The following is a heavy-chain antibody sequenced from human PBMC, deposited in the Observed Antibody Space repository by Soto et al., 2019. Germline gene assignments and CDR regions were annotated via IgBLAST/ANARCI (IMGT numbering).Heavy chain of an antibody. CDR2: INQDGSEK. Sequence: EVQLVESGGGLVQPGGSLRLSCAASGFTFSNYWMSWVRQAPGKGLEWVANINQDGSEKYYVGSVKGRLTSSRDNAKNSLYLQMNILRAEDTAMYYCARHMAYGDSNDPWRQGTPVTVSS. CDR1: GFTFSNYW. CDR3: ARHMAYGDSNDP. D-gene: IGHD4-17*01. J-gene: IGHJ5*02. V-gene: IGHV3-7*03.